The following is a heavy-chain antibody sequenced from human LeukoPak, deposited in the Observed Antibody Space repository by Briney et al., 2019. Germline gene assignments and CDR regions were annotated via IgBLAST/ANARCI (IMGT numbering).Heavy chain of an antibody. CDR2: IGTAGDT. CDR3: APLYYYDSTRIDY. J-gene: IGHJ4*02. Sequence: GGCLRLSCAASGFTFSSYDMHWVSQATGKGLEWVSAIGTAGDTYYPGSVKGRFTISRENAKTSLYLQMNSLRAEDTAVYYCAPLYYYDSTRIDYWGQGTLVTVSS. D-gene: IGHD3-22*01. V-gene: IGHV3-13*01. CDR1: GFTFSSYD.